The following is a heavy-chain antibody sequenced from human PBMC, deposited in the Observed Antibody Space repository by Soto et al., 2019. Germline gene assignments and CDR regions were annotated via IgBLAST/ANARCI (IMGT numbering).Heavy chain of an antibody. Sequence: GGSLRLSCAASGFTFSSYWMSWVRQAPGKGLEWVANIKQDGSEKYYVDSVKGRFTISRDNAKNSLYLQMNSLRAEDTAVYYCARDYDFWSGYYKIRPYYYMDVWGKGTTVTVSS. D-gene: IGHD3-3*01. J-gene: IGHJ6*03. CDR1: GFTFSSYW. V-gene: IGHV3-7*01. CDR3: ARDYDFWSGYYKIRPYYYMDV. CDR2: IKQDGSEK.